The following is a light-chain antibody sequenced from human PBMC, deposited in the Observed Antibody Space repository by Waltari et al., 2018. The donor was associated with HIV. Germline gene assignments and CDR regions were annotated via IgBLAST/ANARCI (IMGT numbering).Light chain of an antibody. Sequence: DIQMTQSPSSLSASVGDRVTITCPASKSLSSYLNWYQQKPGKAPKLLIYAGSSLQSGFPSRLSGKGSGTDFTLTISSLQPEDFATYYGQQSYSTPPYTFGQGTKLEIK. CDR2: AGS. V-gene: IGKV1-39*01. J-gene: IGKJ2*01. CDR3: QQSYSTPPYT. CDR1: KSLSSY.